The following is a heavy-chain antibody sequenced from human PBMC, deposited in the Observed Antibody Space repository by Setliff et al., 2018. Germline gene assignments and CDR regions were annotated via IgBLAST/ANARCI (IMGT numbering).Heavy chain of an antibody. D-gene: IGHD1-26*01. CDR3: ARSLVGATYSVYFDY. V-gene: IGHV5-51*01. CDR1: GYNFTTYR. Sequence: PGESLKISCKVSGYNFTTYRIGWVRQMPGKGLEWVGLIYPGDSDLRYSPSFQGQVTISVDKSISTAYLQWASLKASDTAIYYCARSLVGATYSVYFDYWGQGALVTVSS. CDR2: IYPGDSDL. J-gene: IGHJ4*02.